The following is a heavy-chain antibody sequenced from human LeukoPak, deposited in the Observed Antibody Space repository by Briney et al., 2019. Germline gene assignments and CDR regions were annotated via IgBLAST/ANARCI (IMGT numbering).Heavy chain of an antibody. D-gene: IGHD2-2*01. Sequence: GGSLRLSCAASGFTVSSNYMSWVRQAPGKGMEWVSAISGSGSSTYYADSVKGRFTISRDNSQNTLYLQMTSLRVEDTAVYYCATRPPIVPAPYYSDYWGQGALVTVSS. V-gene: IGHV3-23*01. CDR1: GFTVSSNY. CDR3: ATRPPIVPAPYYSDY. CDR2: ISGSGSST. J-gene: IGHJ4*02.